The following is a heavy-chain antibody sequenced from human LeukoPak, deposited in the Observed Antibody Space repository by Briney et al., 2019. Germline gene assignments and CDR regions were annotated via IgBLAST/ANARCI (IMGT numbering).Heavy chain of an antibody. CDR1: TFGDYP. CDR3: TRHQSPYLDAFDV. CDR2: IKTKPFGGTS. Sequence: PGGSLRLSCTSATFGDYPLSWVRQAPGRGLEWITFIKTKPFGGTSEYAASVKGRFTFSRDDSKNIAYLQMNRLNTEDTAVYYCTRHQSPYLDAFDVWGQGTMVTVAS. J-gene: IGHJ3*01. V-gene: IGHV3-49*04. D-gene: IGHD2-2*01.